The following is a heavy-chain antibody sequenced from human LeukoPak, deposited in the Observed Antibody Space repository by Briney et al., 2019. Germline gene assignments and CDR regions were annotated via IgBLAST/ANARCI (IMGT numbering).Heavy chain of an antibody. V-gene: IGHV4-38-2*02. Sequence: PSETLSLTCTVSGGSISSYYWSWIRQPPGKGLEWIGSIYHSGSTYYNPSLKSRVTISVDTSKNQFSLKLSSVTAADTAVYYCAREAYDFWSGFDDPWGQGTLVTVSS. CDR1: GGSISSYY. J-gene: IGHJ5*02. CDR3: AREAYDFWSGFDDP. D-gene: IGHD3-3*01. CDR2: IYHSGST.